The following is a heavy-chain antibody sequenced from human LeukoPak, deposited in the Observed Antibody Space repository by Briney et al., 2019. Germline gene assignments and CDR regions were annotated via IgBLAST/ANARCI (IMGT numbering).Heavy chain of an antibody. CDR3: AKGGDIVVVPASS. D-gene: IGHD2-2*01. V-gene: IGHV3-30-3*01. Sequence: GGSLRLSCAASGFTFSSYAMHWVRQAPGKGLEWVAIISDDGSNEYYADSVKGRFTISRDNSKNTLYLQMNSLRAEDTAVYYCAKGGDIVVVPASSWGQGTLVTVSS. CDR1: GFTFSSYA. CDR2: ISDDGSNE. J-gene: IGHJ4*02.